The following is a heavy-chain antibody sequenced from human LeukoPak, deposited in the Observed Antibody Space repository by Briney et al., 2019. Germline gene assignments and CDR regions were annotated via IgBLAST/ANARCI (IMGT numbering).Heavy chain of an antibody. CDR1: GFSFRDYW. Sequence: PTGGSLRLSCAASGFSFRDYWMSWVRQAPGKGLEWVADITPDGSGKTYVDSVKGRFTISRDNAKQSLYVQMDTLTAEDTAVYYCARDGGYGGPYYFDYWGQGTLVTVSS. CDR2: ITPDGSGK. CDR3: ARDGGYGGPYYFDY. V-gene: IGHV3-7*01. J-gene: IGHJ4*02. D-gene: IGHD5-12*01.